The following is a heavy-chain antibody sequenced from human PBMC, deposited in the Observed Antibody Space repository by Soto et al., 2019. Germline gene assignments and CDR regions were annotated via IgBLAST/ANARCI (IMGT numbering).Heavy chain of an antibody. CDR1: GYTFISYD. CDR2: MNPNSGNT. CDR3: ARGPYDYIWGSYRYNWFDP. Sequence: ASVKVSCKASGYTFISYDIYWVRQATGQGHEWMGWMNPNSGNTGYAQKFQGRVTMTRNTSISTAYMELSSLRSEDTAVYYCARGPYDYIWGSYRYNWFDPRGQGTLVTVSS. V-gene: IGHV1-8*01. J-gene: IGHJ5*02. D-gene: IGHD3-16*02.